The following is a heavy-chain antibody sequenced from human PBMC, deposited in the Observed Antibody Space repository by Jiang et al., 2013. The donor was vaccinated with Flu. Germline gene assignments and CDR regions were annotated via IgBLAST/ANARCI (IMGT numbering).Heavy chain of an antibody. CDR3: AYRWPQGYIQH. J-gene: IGHJ1*01. CDR1: GFSLSTSGVA. Sequence: KPTQTLTLTCTFSGFSLSTSGVAVGWIRQPPGKALECLALIYWDDDKSYSPSLKSRLTITKDTSKNQVDLTMTNMDPVDTATYYCAYRWPQGYIQHWGQGTLVTVSS. CDR2: IYWDDDK. D-gene: IGHD5-12*01. V-gene: IGHV2-5*02.